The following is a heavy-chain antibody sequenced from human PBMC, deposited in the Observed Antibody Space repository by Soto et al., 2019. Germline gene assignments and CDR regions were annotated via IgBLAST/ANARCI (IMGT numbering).Heavy chain of an antibody. CDR2: ISSSSSVI. Sequence: EVQLVESGGGLVQPGGSLRLSCATSGFILSDCAMNWVRQAPGKGLEWVSNISSSSSVIDYADSVKGRFTVSRENARNSLYLQMSSLRAEDTAVYYCARDLSWGSNWYYYMDVWGKGTTVTVSS. CDR1: GFILSDCA. J-gene: IGHJ6*03. V-gene: IGHV3-48*01. CDR3: ARDLSWGSNWYYYMDV. D-gene: IGHD7-27*01.